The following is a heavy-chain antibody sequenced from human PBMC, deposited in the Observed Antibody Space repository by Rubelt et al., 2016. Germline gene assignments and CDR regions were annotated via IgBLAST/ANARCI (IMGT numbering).Heavy chain of an antibody. J-gene: IGHJ4*02. CDR3: ARDIGSGYYPLFDY. D-gene: IGHD3-22*01. V-gene: IGHV4-59*01. CDR1: GGSISGYY. CDR2: IHYTGRT. Sequence: QVQLQESGPGLVKPSETLSLTCTVSGGSISGYYWNWIRQPPGKGLEWIGYIHYTGRTYYSPSLKSRLTISVDTSKNQFSLRLSSVTAADTAVYYCARDIGSGYYPLFDYWGQGTLVTVSS.